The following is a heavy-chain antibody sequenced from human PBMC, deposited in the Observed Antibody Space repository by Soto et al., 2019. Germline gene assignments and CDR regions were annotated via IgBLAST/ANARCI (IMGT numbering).Heavy chain of an antibody. D-gene: IGHD2-8*01. CDR3: VSWVSAHFDF. V-gene: IGHV3-30*03. CDR1: GFIFSNYG. CDR2: MSYDGSQK. Sequence: PGGSLRLSCAASGFIFSNYGMHWVRQAPGQGLEWVVVMSYDGSQKYYADSVQGRFTISRDNSQNTVDLQMNSLRADDTALYYCVSWVSAHFDFWGRGTLVTVSS. J-gene: IGHJ4*02.